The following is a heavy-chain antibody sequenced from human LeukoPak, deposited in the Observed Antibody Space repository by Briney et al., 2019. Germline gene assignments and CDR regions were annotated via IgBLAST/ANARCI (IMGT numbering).Heavy chain of an antibody. CDR3: ARTSGSSGYYLWETYYYYMDV. CDR1: GFTFSSYS. CDR2: ISSSSSTI. D-gene: IGHD3-22*01. Sequence: GGSLRLSCAASGFTFSSYSMNWVRQAPGKGLEWVSYISSSSSTIYYADSVKGRFTISRDNAKNSLYLQMNSLSAEDTAVYYCARTSGSSGYYLWETYYYYMDVWGKGTTVTVSS. J-gene: IGHJ6*03. V-gene: IGHV3-48*04.